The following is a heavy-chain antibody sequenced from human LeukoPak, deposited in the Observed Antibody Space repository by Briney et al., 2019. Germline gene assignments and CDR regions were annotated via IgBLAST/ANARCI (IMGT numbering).Heavy chain of an antibody. D-gene: IGHD3-22*01. V-gene: IGHV3-48*01. Sequence: GGSLRLSCAASGFTFSSYKMNWVRQAPGKGLEWVSYISSSSGTIFYADSVQGRFTISRDNAKNSLYLQMDSLRAEDTAVYYCARTTYYYDSSGYYWFDYWGQGTLVTVSS. CDR3: ARTTYYYDSSGYYWFDY. J-gene: IGHJ4*02. CDR2: ISSSSGTI. CDR1: GFTFSSYK.